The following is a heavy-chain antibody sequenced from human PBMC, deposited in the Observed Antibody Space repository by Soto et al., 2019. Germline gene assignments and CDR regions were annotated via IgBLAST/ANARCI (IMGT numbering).Heavy chain of an antibody. J-gene: IGHJ6*02. D-gene: IGHD3-10*01. CDR2: INHSGST. CDR1: GGAFSGYY. CDR3: ARGRSTMVRGVKSIYYYDYYGMDF. V-gene: IGHV4-34*01. Sequence: QVQLQQGGAGLLKPAETLSLSCAVYGGAFSGYYWSWIRQPPGKGLEWIGEINHSGSTNYNPSLNRRVTITVATSKNQVSLERRSVAAAGMAVYYCARGRSTMVRGVKSIYYYDYYGMDFGGQVSTVTFSS.